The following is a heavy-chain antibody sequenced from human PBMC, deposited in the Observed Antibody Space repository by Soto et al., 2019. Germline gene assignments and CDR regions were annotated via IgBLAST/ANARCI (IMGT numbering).Heavy chain of an antibody. D-gene: IGHD3-22*01. CDR1: GYPFTNFY. CDR3: ARADYYGSSGYHLDY. Sequence: QVQVAQSGAEVKRPGASVKVSCWASGYPFTNFYIHWVRHAPGQGLEWMGIINPSGGSTAYAQKFLGRVTMTRDTSTSTVYMEVSILRSEDTAVYYCARADYYGSSGYHLDYWGQGTLVTVSS. V-gene: IGHV1-46*01. J-gene: IGHJ4*02. CDR2: INPSGGST.